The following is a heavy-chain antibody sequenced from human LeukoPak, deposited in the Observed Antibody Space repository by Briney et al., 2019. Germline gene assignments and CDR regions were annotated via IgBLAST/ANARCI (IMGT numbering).Heavy chain of an antibody. Sequence: SETLSLTCTVSGGSISGYYWSWIRQPPGKGLEYIAYIYYSGTTDYNPSLKSRVTISVDTSKNQFSLKLSSVTAADTAAYYCARLNIIGSSPVHHFDYWGQGTLVTVSS. CDR3: ARLNIIGSSPVHHFDY. D-gene: IGHD6-13*01. V-gene: IGHV4-59*08. CDR2: IYYSGTT. CDR1: GGSISGYY. J-gene: IGHJ4*02.